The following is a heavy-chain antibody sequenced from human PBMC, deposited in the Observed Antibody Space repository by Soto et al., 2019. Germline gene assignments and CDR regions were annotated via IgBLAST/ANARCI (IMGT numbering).Heavy chain of an antibody. CDR3: WVQRGPPGAGLANWFGP. CDR1: RAFINSGGFY. Sequence: SETLSLTCSVSRAFINSGGFYYSWIRQPPGKGLEWLGYIFHSGSTLYNPSLRGRLTLSADTSRNQLSLYLTSVTVADTAVYNFWVQRGPPGAGLANWFGPRGQGTLVTVSS. CDR2: IFHSGST. V-gene: IGHV4-30-4*03. D-gene: IGHD1-26*01. J-gene: IGHJ5*02.